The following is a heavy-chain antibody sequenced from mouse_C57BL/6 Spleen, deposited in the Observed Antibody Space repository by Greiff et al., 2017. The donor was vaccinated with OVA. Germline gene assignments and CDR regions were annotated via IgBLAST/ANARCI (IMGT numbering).Heavy chain of an antibody. J-gene: IGHJ2*01. Sequence: QVQLQQPGAELVRPGSSVKLSCKASGYTFTSYWMDWVKQRPGQGLEWIGNIYPSDSETHYNQKFKDKATLTVDKSSSTAYMQLSSLASEDSAVYYCARSTGTSPLIDYWGQGTTLTVSS. D-gene: IGHD4-1*01. V-gene: IGHV1-61*01. CDR3: ARSTGTSPLIDY. CDR2: IYPSDSET. CDR1: GYTFTSYW.